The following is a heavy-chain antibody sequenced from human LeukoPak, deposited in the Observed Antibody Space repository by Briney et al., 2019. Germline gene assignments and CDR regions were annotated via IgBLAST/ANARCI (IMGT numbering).Heavy chain of an antibody. V-gene: IGHV4-39*01. Sequence: SETLSLTCTVSGGSISSSSYYWGWIRRPPGKGLEWIGSIYYSGSTYYNPSLKSRVTISVDTSKNQFSLKLSSVTAADTAVYYCARHLSGAQRGGRGARPVDYWGQGTLVTVSS. D-gene: IGHD6-6*01. J-gene: IGHJ4*02. CDR3: ARHLSGAQRGGRGARPVDY. CDR2: IYYSGST. CDR1: GGSISSSSYY.